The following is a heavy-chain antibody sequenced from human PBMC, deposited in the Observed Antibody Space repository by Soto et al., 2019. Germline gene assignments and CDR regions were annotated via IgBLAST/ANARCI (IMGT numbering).Heavy chain of an antibody. J-gene: IGHJ4*02. CDR2: IGTAGDT. Sequence: EVQLVGSGGGLVQPGGSLRLSCAASGFTFSSYDMHWVRQATGKGLEWVSAIGTAGDTYYPGSVKGRFTISRENAKNSLYLQMNSLRAEDTAVYYCARVGHSSSWDFDYWGQGTLVTVSS. V-gene: IGHV3-13*01. D-gene: IGHD6-13*01. CDR1: GFTFSSYD. CDR3: ARVGHSSSWDFDY.